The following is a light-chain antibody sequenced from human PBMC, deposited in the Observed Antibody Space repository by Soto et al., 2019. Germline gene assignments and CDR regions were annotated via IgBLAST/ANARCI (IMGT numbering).Light chain of an antibody. CDR2: DAS. Sequence: EIVLTQSPGTLSLSPGERATLSCRASQSVSSDLAWYQQKPGQAPRLLMYDASTRATGIPARFSGSGSGTEFTLTISSLQSEDFAVYYCQQYNNWPLTFGGGTKVDIK. J-gene: IGKJ4*01. CDR1: QSVSSD. V-gene: IGKV3-15*01. CDR3: QQYNNWPLT.